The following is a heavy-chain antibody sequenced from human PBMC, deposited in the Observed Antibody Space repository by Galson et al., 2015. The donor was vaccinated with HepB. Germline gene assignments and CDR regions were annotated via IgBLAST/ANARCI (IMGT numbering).Heavy chain of an antibody. CDR1: GDSVSSNSAA. V-gene: IGHV6-1*01. Sequence: CAISGDSVSSNSAAWTWLRQSPSRGLEWLGRTYYRSKWYTDYAVSVKSRITINPDTSKNQVLLQLNSVTPEDTAVYYCARWVDGTEVGTIGLAWFDPWGQGTLVTVSS. J-gene: IGHJ5*02. CDR2: TYYRSKWYT. D-gene: IGHD1-26*01. CDR3: ARWVDGTEVGTIGLAWFDP.